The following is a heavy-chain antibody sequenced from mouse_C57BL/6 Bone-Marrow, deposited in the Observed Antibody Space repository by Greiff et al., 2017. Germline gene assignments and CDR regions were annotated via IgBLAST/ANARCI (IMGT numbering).Heavy chain of an antibody. J-gene: IGHJ2*01. CDR3: ASFGGRPYFDY. Sequence: QVQLQQSGAELVKPGASVKLSCKASGYTFTSYWMHWVKQRPGQGLEWIGMIHPNSGSTNYNEKFKSKATLTVDKSSSTAYMQLSSLTSEDSAVYYCASFGGRPYFDYWGQGTTLTVSS. CDR2: IHPNSGST. CDR1: GYTFTSYW. V-gene: IGHV1-64*01. D-gene: IGHD2-12*01.